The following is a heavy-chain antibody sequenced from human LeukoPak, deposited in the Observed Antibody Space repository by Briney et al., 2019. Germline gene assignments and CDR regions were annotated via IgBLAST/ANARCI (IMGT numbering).Heavy chain of an antibody. CDR3: ARGRDGYNYYFDY. D-gene: IGHD5-24*01. CDR1: GGSISSYY. V-gene: IGHV4-59*01. J-gene: IGHJ4*02. Sequence: PSETLSLTCTVSGGSISSYYWSWIRQPPGKGLKWIGYIYYSGCTNYNPSLKGRVTISVDTSKNQFSLKLSSVTAADTAVYYCARGRDGYNYYFDYWGQGTLVTVSS. CDR2: IYYSGCT.